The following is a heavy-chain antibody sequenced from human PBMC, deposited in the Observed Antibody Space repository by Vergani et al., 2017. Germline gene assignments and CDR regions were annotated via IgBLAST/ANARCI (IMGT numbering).Heavy chain of an antibody. CDR1: GGSISSYY. CDR2: IYYSGST. Sequence: QVQLQESGPGLVKPSETLSLTCTVSGGSISSYYWSWIRQPPGTGLEWIGYIYYSGSTNYNPSLKSRVTISVDTSKNQFSLTLSPVTAADTAVYYCASRTMGARVSAEYFQHWSQGTLVTVSS. J-gene: IGHJ1*01. V-gene: IGHV4-59*01. D-gene: IGHD3-16*01. CDR3: ASRTMGARVSAEYFQH.